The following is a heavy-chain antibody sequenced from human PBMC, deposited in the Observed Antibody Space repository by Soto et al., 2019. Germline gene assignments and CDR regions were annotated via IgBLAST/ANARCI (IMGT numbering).Heavy chain of an antibody. D-gene: IGHD5-18*01. Sequence: GGSLRLSCAASGFTFSSYAVSWVRQAPGKGLEWVSAISGSGGSTYYADSVKGRFTISRDNSKNTLYLQMNSLRAEDTAVYYCAKDTAMAEYYFDYWGQGTLVTVSS. CDR3: AKDTAMAEYYFDY. CDR2: ISGSGGST. CDR1: GFTFSSYA. J-gene: IGHJ4*02. V-gene: IGHV3-23*01.